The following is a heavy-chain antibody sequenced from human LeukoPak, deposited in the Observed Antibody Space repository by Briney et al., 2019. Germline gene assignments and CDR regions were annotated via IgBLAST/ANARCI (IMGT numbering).Heavy chain of an antibody. V-gene: IGHV4-59*01. Sequence: SETLPLTCAGCGGSIRSYYLHWIRQPPGKGLEWIGYIYYSGSTNYNPSLKSRVTISVDTSKNQFSLKLSSVTAADTAVYYCTSDYYYYYIVVWGKGTTVTVSS. J-gene: IGHJ6*03. CDR1: GGSIRSYY. CDR2: IYYSGST. CDR3: TSDYYYYYIVV.